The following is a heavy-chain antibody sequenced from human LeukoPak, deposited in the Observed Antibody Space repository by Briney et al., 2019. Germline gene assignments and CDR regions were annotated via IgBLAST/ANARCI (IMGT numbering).Heavy chain of an antibody. V-gene: IGHV4-34*01. CDR2: INHSGST. CDR3: ARGPPKLRFLEQSMDV. D-gene: IGHD3-3*01. J-gene: IGHJ6*03. Sequence: PSETLSLTCAVYGGSFSGYYWSWIRQPPGKGLEWIGEINHSGSTNYNPSLKSRVTISVDTSKNQFSLKLSSVTAADTAVYYCARGPPKLRFLEQSMDVWGKGTTVTVPS. CDR1: GGSFSGYY.